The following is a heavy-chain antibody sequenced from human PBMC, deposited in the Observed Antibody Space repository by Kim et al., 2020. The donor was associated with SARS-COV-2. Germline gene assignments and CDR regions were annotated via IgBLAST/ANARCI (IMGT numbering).Heavy chain of an antibody. CDR3: ALWGYCTNGVCYTESNWFDP. CDR2: ISSSSSYI. Sequence: GGSLRLSCAASGFTFSSYSMNWVRQAPGKGLEWVSSISSSSSYIYYADSVKGRFTISRDNAKNSLYLQMNSLRAEDTAVYYCALWGYCTNGVCYTESNWFDPWGQGTLVTVSS. D-gene: IGHD2-8*01. V-gene: IGHV3-21*01. J-gene: IGHJ5*02. CDR1: GFTFSSYS.